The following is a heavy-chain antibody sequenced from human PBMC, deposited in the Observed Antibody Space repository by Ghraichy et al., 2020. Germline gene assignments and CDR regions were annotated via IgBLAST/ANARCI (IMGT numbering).Heavy chain of an antibody. CDR2: VSGSGGST. CDR1: GFTFSSYA. Sequence: LSLTCAASGFTFSSYAMSWVRQAPGKGLQWVSAVSGSGGSTYYVDSVKGRFTISRDNSKNTLYLQINSLRAEDTAVYYCAKGSSSDYEFWSPYYYFDYWGQGTLVTVSS. V-gene: IGHV3-23*01. CDR3: AKGSSSDYEFWSPYYYFDY. J-gene: IGHJ4*02. D-gene: IGHD3-3*01.